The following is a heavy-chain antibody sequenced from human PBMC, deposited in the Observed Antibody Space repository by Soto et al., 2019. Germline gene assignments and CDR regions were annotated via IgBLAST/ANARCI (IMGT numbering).Heavy chain of an antibody. CDR1: GYSFTTYW. CDR2: IDPSDSYT. V-gene: IGHV5-10-1*01. CDR3: ASTGHNYDSSGYCPDY. Sequence: PGESLKISCKGSGYSFTTYWISWVRQMPGKGLEWMGRIDPSDSYTNYSPSFQGHVTISADKSISTAYLQWSSLKASDTAMYYWASTGHNYDSSGYCPDYWGQGSLVTVSS. J-gene: IGHJ4*02. D-gene: IGHD3-22*01.